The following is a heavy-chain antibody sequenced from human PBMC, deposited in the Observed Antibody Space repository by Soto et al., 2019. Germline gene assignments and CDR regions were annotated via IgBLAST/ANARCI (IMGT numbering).Heavy chain of an antibody. CDR2: ISWNSQST. V-gene: IGHV3-20*01. D-gene: IGHD2-21*01. J-gene: IGHJ4*02. CDR3: ARVSYCGGDCYSGYDDY. CDR1: EFTFADYG. Sequence: GPLRLSCTVLEFTFADYGMSWVRRGPGKGLEGVSCISWNSQSTGYVDPVKGRFTISTDNAKNPLYLQMNSVRAGDTAWYQGARVSYCGGDCYSGYDDYWGQGTLVTVSS.